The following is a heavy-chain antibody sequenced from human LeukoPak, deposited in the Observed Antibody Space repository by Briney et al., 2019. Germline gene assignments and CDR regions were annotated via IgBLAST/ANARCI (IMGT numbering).Heavy chain of an antibody. J-gene: IGHJ4*02. Sequence: PSGTLSLTCTVSGGSISSSSYCWGWIRQPPGKGLEWIGSFYCSGSTYYNPSLKSRVTISVDTSKNQFSLKLSSVTAADTAVYYCARLRSPVTILYYFDYWGQGTLVTVSS. CDR1: GGSISSSSYC. V-gene: IGHV4-39*01. CDR3: ARLRSPVTILYYFDY. D-gene: IGHD4-17*01. CDR2: FYCSGST.